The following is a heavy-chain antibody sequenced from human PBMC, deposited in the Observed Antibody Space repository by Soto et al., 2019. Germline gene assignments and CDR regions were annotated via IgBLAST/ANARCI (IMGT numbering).Heavy chain of an antibody. CDR1: CGSISSYY. V-gene: IGHV4-59*12. D-gene: IGHD3-3*01. Sequence: SETLSLTCTVSCGSISSYYWSWIRQPPGKGLEWIGYIYYSGSTNYNPSLKSRVTISVDTSKNQFSLKLGSVTAADTAVYYCAIKYYDFWSGSLTPDYWGQGTLVTAPQ. CDR3: AIKYYDFWSGSLTPDY. CDR2: IYYSGST. J-gene: IGHJ4*02.